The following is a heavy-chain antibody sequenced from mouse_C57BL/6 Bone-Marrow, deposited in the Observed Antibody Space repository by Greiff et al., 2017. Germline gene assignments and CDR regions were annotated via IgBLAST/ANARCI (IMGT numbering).Heavy chain of an antibody. CDR2: INPNNGGT. V-gene: IGHV1-26*01. Sequence: EVQLQQSGPELVKPGASVKISCKASGYTFTDYYMNWVKQSHGKSLEWIGDINPNNGGTSYNKKLKGKATLTVDKSSSTAYMELRSLTSEDSAVSYCARDYSGSSWYFDFWGQGTILTVSS. CDR1: GYTFTDYY. J-gene: IGHJ2*01. CDR3: ARDYSGSSWYFDF. D-gene: IGHD1-1*01.